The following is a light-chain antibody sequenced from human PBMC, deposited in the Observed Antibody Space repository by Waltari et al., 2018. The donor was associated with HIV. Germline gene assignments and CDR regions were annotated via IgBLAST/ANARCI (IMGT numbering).Light chain of an antibody. V-gene: IGLV3-21*02. CDR1: NIGSKT. Sequence: SYVLTQPPSVSVAPGQTARITCGGNNIGSKTVHWYQQKPGQAPVLVVYDDSDRPSGIPERCSGSKSTNTATLTISRVEAGDEADYYCQVWESSSDHPDVFGTGTKVTVL. CDR2: DDS. J-gene: IGLJ1*01. CDR3: QVWESSSDHPDV.